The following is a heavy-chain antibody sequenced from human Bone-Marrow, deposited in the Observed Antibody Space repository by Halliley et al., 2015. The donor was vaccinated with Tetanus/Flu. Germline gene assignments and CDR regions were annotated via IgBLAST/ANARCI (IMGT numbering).Heavy chain of an antibody. D-gene: IGHD3-10*01. CDR2: ISTYDGDR. Sequence: QLVQSGVEVKKPGASVKVSCKASGYTFTSYGISWVRQAPGQGLEWMGWISTYDGDRNYAQKLQGRVTMTTDTSTSTAYMDLRSLTSDDTAVYYFVRDLHYYGSENFYDDTFNIWGQGTMVSFSS. V-gene: IGHV1-18*01. CDR3: VRDLHYYGSENFYDDTFNI. J-gene: IGHJ3*02. CDR1: GYTFTSYG.